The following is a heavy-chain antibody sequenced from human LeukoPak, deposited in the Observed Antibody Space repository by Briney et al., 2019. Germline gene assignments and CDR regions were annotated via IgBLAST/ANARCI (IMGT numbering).Heavy chain of an antibody. J-gene: IGHJ3*02. CDR1: GGSISSYS. CDR3: ALSITMVRGVRDDAFDI. Sequence: SETLSLTCTVSGGSISSYSWSWIRQPPGKGLEWIGYIYHSGSTYYNPSLKSRVTISVDRSKNQFSLKLSSVTAADTAVYYCALSITMVRGVRDDAFDIWGQGTMVTVSS. CDR2: IYHSGST. D-gene: IGHD3-10*01. V-gene: IGHV4-30-2*01.